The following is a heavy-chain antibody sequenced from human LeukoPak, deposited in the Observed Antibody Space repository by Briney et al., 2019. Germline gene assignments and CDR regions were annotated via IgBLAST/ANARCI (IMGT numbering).Heavy chain of an antibody. Sequence: ASVTVSCKASGYTLTSYYMHWVRQAPGQGLEWMGIINPSGGSTSYAQKFQGRVTMTRDTSTSTVYMELSSLRSEDTAVYYCARDMDGDYLDYWGQGTLVTVSS. CDR3: ARDMDGDYLDY. V-gene: IGHV1-46*01. D-gene: IGHD4-17*01. CDR1: GYTLTSYY. CDR2: INPSGGST. J-gene: IGHJ4*02.